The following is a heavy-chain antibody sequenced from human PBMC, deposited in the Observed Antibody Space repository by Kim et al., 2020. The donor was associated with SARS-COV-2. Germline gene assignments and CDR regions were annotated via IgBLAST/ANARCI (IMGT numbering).Heavy chain of an antibody. D-gene: IGHD3-22*01. J-gene: IGHJ4*02. Sequence: EPVKGRFIISRDTAKNSLYLKMNSLRAEDTAFYYCTRGSYYDGSGFYYGDYWGQGTLVTVSS. V-gene: IGHV3-20*03. CDR3: TRGSYYDGSGFYYGDY.